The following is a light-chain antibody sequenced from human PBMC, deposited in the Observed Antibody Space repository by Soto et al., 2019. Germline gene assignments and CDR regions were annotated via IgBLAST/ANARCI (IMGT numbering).Light chain of an antibody. J-gene: IGKJ1*01. CDR1: QDVSTH. V-gene: IGKV1-5*01. CDR3: QQYNSFWT. CDR2: DAS. Sequence: DIQMTQSPSSLSASVGDRVTITCQASQDVSTHLNLYQQKPGKAPKLLIYDASSLESGVPSRFSGSGSGTEFTLTISSLQPDDFATYYCQQYNSFWTFGQGTKVDIK.